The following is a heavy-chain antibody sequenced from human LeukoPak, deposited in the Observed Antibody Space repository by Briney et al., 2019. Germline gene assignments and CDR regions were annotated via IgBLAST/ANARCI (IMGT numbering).Heavy chain of an antibody. CDR2: IYYSGST. J-gene: IGHJ6*03. D-gene: IGHD5-18*01. CDR1: GGSISSSSYY. V-gene: IGHV4-39*07. Sequence: PSETLSLTCTVSGGSISSSSYYWGWIRQPPGKGLEWIGIIYYSGSTYYNPSLKSRVTISLDTSKNQFSLKLTSVTAADTAVYYCARTTEGGYTYGYFYYYYMDVWGKGTTVTISS. CDR3: ARTTEGGYTYGYFYYYYMDV.